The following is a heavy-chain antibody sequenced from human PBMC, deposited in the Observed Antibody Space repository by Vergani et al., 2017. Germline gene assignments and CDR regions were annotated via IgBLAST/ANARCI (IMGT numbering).Heavy chain of an antibody. D-gene: IGHD6-19*01. Sequence: EVQLVQSGAEVKKPGESLKISCKGSGYSFTSYWIGWVRQMPGKGLEWMGIIDPGDSDTRYSPSFQGQVTISADKSISTAYLQWSSLKASDTAMYYCARRAMYSSGWYTDWYFDLWGRGTLVTVSS. CDR1: GYSFTSYW. V-gene: IGHV5-51*01. J-gene: IGHJ2*01. CDR3: ARRAMYSSGWYTDWYFDL. CDR2: IDPGDSDT.